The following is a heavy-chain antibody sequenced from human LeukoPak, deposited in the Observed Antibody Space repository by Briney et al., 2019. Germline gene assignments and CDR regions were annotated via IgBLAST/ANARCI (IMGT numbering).Heavy chain of an antibody. CDR3: ARGDSRDFDY. V-gene: IGHV1-46*01. D-gene: IGHD6-13*01. CDR2: INPSGDST. J-gene: IGHJ4*02. Sequence: GASVKVSCKASGYTFTNYYMHWVRQAPGQGLEWIGIINPSGDSTNCAQKFQGRVTMTRDTSTSIVYMELSSLRSEDTAVYFCARGDSRDFDYWGQGTLVTVSS. CDR1: GYTFTNYY.